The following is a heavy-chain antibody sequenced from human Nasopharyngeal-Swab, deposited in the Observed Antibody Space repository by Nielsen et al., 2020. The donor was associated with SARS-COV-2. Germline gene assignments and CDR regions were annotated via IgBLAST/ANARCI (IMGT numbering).Heavy chain of an antibody. D-gene: IGHD1-26*01. V-gene: IGHV3-30*18. CDR1: GFTFSSYG. J-gene: IGHJ6*03. Sequence: GESLKISCAASGFTFSSYGMHWVRQAPGKGLEWVAVTLYYGSEQHYADSVKGRFTIHRDNSKTTLYLQMNRLRAEDTAVYYCAKADRGGSYCSEYYYYMDVWGKGTTVTVSS. CDR2: TLYYGSEQ. CDR3: AKADRGGSYCSEYYYYMDV.